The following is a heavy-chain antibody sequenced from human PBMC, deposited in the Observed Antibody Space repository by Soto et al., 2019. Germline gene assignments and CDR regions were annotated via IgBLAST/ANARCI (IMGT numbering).Heavy chain of an antibody. Sequence: SETLSLTCTVSGGSISSSSYYWGWIRQPPGKGLEWIGSIYYSGSTYYNPSLKSRVTISVDTSKNQFSLKLSSVTAADTAVYYCARVRYFDYWGQGTLVTVPQ. CDR3: ARVRYFDY. CDR2: IYYSGST. V-gene: IGHV4-39*01. J-gene: IGHJ4*02. CDR1: GGSISSSSYY.